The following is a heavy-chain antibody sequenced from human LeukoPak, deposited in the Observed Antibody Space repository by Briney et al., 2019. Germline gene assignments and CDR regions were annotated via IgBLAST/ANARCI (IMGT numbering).Heavy chain of an antibody. Sequence: GGSLRLSCAASGFTFSRYEMNWVRQAPGKGLEWVSYISSSSSTIYYADSVKGRFTISRDNSKSTLYLQMNSLRAEDTALYYCAKTYYDFWSGYYGGWFDPWGQGTLVTVAS. J-gene: IGHJ5*02. CDR1: GFTFSRYE. CDR2: ISSSSSTI. D-gene: IGHD3-3*01. CDR3: AKTYYDFWSGYYGGWFDP. V-gene: IGHV3-48*03.